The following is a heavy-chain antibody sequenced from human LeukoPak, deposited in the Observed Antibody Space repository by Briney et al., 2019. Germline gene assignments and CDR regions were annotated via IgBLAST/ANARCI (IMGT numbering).Heavy chain of an antibody. J-gene: IGHJ4*02. D-gene: IGHD3-3*01. CDR2: INHSGST. Sequence: SETLSLTCAVCGGSFSGYYWSWIRQPPGKGLEWIGEINHSGSTNYNPSLKSRVTISVDTSKNQFSLKLSSVTAADTAVYYCARGFAITIFGVGPYYFDYWGQGTLVTVSS. CDR3: ARGFAITIFGVGPYYFDY. V-gene: IGHV4-34*01. CDR1: GGSFSGYY.